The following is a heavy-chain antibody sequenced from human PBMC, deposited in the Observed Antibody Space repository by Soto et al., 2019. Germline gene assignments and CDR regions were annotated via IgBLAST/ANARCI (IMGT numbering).Heavy chain of an antibody. Sequence: QVHLVQSGAEVKKPGSSVKVSCKAPGGTFSNHAINWVRQAPGQGLEWMGRITPIFTTTNYAQKFQGRVSMTADESTTTAYMELSSLKHDDTAVYYCAREVAADGTFREDVFDIWGQGTLVTVSS. CDR1: GGTFSNHA. D-gene: IGHD6-13*01. V-gene: IGHV1-69*12. J-gene: IGHJ3*02. CDR3: AREVAADGTFREDVFDI. CDR2: ITPIFTTT.